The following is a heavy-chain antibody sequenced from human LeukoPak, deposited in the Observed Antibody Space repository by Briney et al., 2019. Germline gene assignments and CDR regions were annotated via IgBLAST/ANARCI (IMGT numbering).Heavy chain of an antibody. V-gene: IGHV4-34*01. D-gene: IGHD2-2*01. Sequence: PSETLSLTCAVYGGSFSGYYWSWIRQPPGKGLEWIGEINHSGSTNYNPSLKSRVTISVDTSKNQFSLKLSSVTAADTAAYYYAXGKSRLSSSTSCHFDYWGQGTLVTVSS. J-gene: IGHJ4*02. CDR1: GGSFSGYY. CDR2: INHSGST. CDR3: AXGKSRLSSSTSCHFDY.